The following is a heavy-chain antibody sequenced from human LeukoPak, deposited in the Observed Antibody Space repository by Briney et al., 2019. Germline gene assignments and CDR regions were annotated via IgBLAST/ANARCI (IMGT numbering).Heavy chain of an antibody. Sequence: GGSLRLSCAASGFTFSSYWMHWVRHAPGKGPMWVSRINSDGSTTDYADSVKGRFTISRDNAKSTLYLQMNILTAEDTAVYYCARDWWFDPWGQGTPVTVSS. CDR2: INSDGSTT. V-gene: IGHV3-74*01. CDR1: GFTFSSYW. J-gene: IGHJ5*02. CDR3: ARDWWFDP.